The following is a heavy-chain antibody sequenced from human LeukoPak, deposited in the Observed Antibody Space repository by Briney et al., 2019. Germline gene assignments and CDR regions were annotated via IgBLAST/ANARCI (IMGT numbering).Heavy chain of an antibody. CDR1: GFTFSDYY. V-gene: IGHV3-23*01. Sequence: GGSLRLSCAASGFTFSDYYMSWIRQAPGKGLEWVSAISGSGGSTYYADSVKGRFTISRDNSKNTLYLQMNSLRAEDTAVYYCAKDPDSSGYYVVLNAFDIWGQGTMVTVSS. J-gene: IGHJ3*02. D-gene: IGHD3-22*01. CDR3: AKDPDSSGYYVVLNAFDI. CDR2: ISGSGGST.